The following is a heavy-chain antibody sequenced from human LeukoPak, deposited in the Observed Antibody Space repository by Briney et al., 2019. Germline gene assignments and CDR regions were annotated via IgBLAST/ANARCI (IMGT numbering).Heavy chain of an antibody. D-gene: IGHD3-22*01. CDR2: INPVGGVT. J-gene: IGHJ4*02. CDR3: ARLWSYYDNSGFFEDY. CDR1: GYIFTNYY. Sequence: ASVKISRKASGYIFTNYYLYWVRQAPGQGLEWMGVINPVGGVTTYAQRFQGRVTMTRDTSTSTFDMELSRLKSEDTAVYYCARLWSYYDNSGFFEDYWGQGTLVTVSS. V-gene: IGHV1-46*01.